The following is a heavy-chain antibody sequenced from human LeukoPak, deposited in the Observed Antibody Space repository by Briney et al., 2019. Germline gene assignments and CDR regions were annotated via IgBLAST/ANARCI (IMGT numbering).Heavy chain of an antibody. V-gene: IGHV4-39*07. CDR3: ARSSGLYYYDSSPFDY. Sequence: SETLSLTCTVSGGSISSGSFYWGWIRQPPGKGLEWIGNIYYTGSTYYNPSLKSRVTISVDTSKNQFSLKLSSVTAADTAVYYCARSSGLYYYDSSPFDYWGQGTLVTVSS. J-gene: IGHJ4*02. CDR2: IYYTGST. CDR1: GGSISSGSFY. D-gene: IGHD3-22*01.